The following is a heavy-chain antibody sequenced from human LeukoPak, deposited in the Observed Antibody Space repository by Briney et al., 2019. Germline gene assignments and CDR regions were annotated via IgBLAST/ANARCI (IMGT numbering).Heavy chain of an antibody. Sequence: PGGSLRLPCAASGFTFSSYGMHWVRQAPGKRLEWVAFIRYDGSNKYYADSVKGRFTISRDNSKNTLYLQMNSLRAEDTAVYYCAKDNGGSYYHFDYWGQGTLVTVSS. D-gene: IGHD1-26*01. CDR2: IRYDGSNK. V-gene: IGHV3-30*02. CDR1: GFTFSSYG. CDR3: AKDNGGSYYHFDY. J-gene: IGHJ4*02.